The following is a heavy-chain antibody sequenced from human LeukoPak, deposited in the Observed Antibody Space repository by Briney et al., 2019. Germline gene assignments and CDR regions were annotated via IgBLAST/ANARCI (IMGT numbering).Heavy chain of an antibody. V-gene: IGHV4-4*02. CDR1: GGSMTDSDW. CDR2: VYHTGSI. CDR3: ARQWLVSPLFDY. J-gene: IGHJ4*02. Sequence: PSETLSLTCAISGGSMTDSDWCNWVRQPPGKGLEWIGEVYHTGSIKYNPSLMSRVTIPLDKSKNQFSLELRSVTAADTAVYYCARQWLVSPLFDYWGQGTLVTVSS. D-gene: IGHD6-19*01.